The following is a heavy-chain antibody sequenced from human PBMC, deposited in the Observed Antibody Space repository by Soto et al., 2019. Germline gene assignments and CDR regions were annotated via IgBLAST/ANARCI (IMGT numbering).Heavy chain of an antibody. CDR1: GGSTNSRSDY. J-gene: IGHJ4*02. D-gene: IGHD3-16*01. CDR2: VYYSGST. V-gene: IGHV4-39*01. CDR3: ARQPRGPGYGERGLYFDY. Sequence: XETLSLTCTVSGGSTNSRSDYWGWIRQPPGKGLEWIGSVYYSGSTYDNPSLQSRVTISVDTSRNQFSLKLISVTAADTAVYFCARQPRGPGYGERGLYFDYWGQGTLVTVSS.